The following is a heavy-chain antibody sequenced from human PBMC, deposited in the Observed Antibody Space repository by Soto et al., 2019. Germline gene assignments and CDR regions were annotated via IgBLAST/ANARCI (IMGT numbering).Heavy chain of an antibody. CDR3: ARDLGGGYYDSSGYSDAFDI. D-gene: IGHD3-22*01. CDR2: IYYSGST. J-gene: IGHJ3*02. CDR1: GGSVSSGSYY. Sequence: PSETLSLTCTVSGGSVSSGSYYWSWIRQPPGKGLEWIGYIYYSGSTNYNPSLKSRVTISVDTSKNQFSLKLSSVTAADTAVYYCARDLGGGYYDSSGYSDAFDIWGQGTMVTVSS. V-gene: IGHV4-61*01.